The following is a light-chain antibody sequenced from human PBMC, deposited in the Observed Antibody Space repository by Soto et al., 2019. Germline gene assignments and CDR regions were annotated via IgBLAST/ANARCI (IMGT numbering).Light chain of an antibody. Sequence: EIVMTQSPATLSVSPGETATLSCRASQYVSNKVAWYQQKPGQAPRLLISGASSRATGIPARFSGSGSGTDFTLTISSLEPEDFAVYYCQQRSNWITFGQGTRLEIK. V-gene: IGKV3-11*01. CDR1: QYVSNK. CDR2: GAS. J-gene: IGKJ5*01. CDR3: QQRSNWIT.